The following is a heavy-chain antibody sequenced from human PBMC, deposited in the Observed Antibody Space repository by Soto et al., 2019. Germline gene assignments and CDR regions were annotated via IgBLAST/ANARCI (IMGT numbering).Heavy chain of an antibody. CDR1: GYTFTSYY. V-gene: IGHV1-46*01. CDR3: ARDLLLWFGELSHYFDY. CDR2: INPSGGST. Sequence: SVKVSCKTSGYTFTSYYMHCVLLAPGQGLEWMGIINPSGGSTSYAQKFQGRVTMTRDTSTSTVYMELSSLRSEDTAVYYCARDLLLWFGELSHYFDYSGQGTLVTVSS. J-gene: IGHJ4*02. D-gene: IGHD3-10*01.